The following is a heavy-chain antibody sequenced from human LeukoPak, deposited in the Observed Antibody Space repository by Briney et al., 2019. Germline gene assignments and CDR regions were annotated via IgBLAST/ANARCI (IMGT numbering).Heavy chain of an antibody. V-gene: IGHV4-59*01. CDR3: AREGTAGTNLNWFDP. CDR2: ISYSGST. CDR1: GGSISSYY. J-gene: IGHJ5*02. Sequence: SETLSLTCTVSGGSISSYYWSWIRRPPGKGQWWIGYISYSGSTNFNPSLKSRVTISVDTSKNQFSLKLRSVTAADTAVYYCAREGTAGTNLNWFDPWGQRTLVTVSS. D-gene: IGHD1-1*01.